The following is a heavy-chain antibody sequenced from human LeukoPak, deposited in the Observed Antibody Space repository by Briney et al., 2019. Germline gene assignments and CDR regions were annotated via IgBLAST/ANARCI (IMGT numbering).Heavy chain of an antibody. Sequence: GGSLRLSCAASGFTFDDYAMHWVRQAPGKGLEWVSLISWGGGSTYYADSVKGRFTISRDNSKNSLYLQMNSLRTEDTALYYCAKDTFARRLHYFDYWGQGTLVTVSS. V-gene: IGHV3-43*02. D-gene: IGHD4-11*01. CDR2: ISWGGGST. J-gene: IGHJ4*02. CDR3: AKDTFARRLHYFDY. CDR1: GFTFDDYA.